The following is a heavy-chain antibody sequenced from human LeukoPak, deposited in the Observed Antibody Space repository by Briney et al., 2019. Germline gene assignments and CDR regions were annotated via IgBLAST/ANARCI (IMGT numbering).Heavy chain of an antibody. CDR3: ARVPTVVTQMSYGMDV. V-gene: IGHV3-21*01. J-gene: IGHJ6*02. CDR1: GFTFSSYS. D-gene: IGHD4-23*01. Sequence: GGSLRLSCAASGFTFSSYSMNWVRQAPGKGLEWVSSISSSGYIYYADSVKGRFTISRDNAKNSLYLQMNSLRAEDTAVYYCARVPTVVTQMSYGMDVWGQGTTVTVSS. CDR2: ISSSGYI.